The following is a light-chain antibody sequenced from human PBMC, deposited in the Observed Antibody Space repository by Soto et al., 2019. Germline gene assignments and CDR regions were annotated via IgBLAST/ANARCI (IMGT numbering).Light chain of an antibody. CDR1: SSNIGPGFA. J-gene: IGLJ2*01. V-gene: IGLV1-40*01. CDR3: QSYDSSLGGL. Sequence: QSILTQPPSVSGAPGQKVTISCTGSSSNIGPGFAVHWYQHLPGTAPKLLIYGNINRPSGVPDRVSGSTSGTSASLAITGLQPEDEGHYYGQSYDSSLGGLFGGGTKLTVL. CDR2: GNI.